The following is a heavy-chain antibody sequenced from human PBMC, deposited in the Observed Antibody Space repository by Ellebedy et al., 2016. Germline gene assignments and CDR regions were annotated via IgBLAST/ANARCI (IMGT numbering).Heavy chain of an antibody. V-gene: IGHV3-30-3*01. CDR3: AKDSGSYYWDWFDP. J-gene: IGHJ5*02. CDR1: GFTFSSYA. D-gene: IGHD1-26*01. Sequence: GGSLRLXCAASGFTFSSYAMHWVRQAPGKGLEWVAVISYDGSNKYYADSVKGRFTISRDNSKNTLYLQMNSLRAEDTAVYYCAKDSGSYYWDWFDPWGQGTLVTVSS. CDR2: ISYDGSNK.